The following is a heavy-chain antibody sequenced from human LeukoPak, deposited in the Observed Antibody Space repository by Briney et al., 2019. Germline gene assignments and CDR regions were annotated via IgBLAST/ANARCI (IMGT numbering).Heavy chain of an antibody. V-gene: IGHV3-20*04. CDR3: ARGSSFHNY. J-gene: IGHJ4*02. CDR1: GFIFEDYG. Sequence: GGSLRLSCAASGFIFEDYGMTWVRQAPGKGLEWVSGINGNGGSRGYADSVKGRFTISRDDANNSLYLQMNSLRAEDMALYYCARGSSFHNYWGQGTLVTVSS. CDR2: INGNGGSR. D-gene: IGHD6-6*01.